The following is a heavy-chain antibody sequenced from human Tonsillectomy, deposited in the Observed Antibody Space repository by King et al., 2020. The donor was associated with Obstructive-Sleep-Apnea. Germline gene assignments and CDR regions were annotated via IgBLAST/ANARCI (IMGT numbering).Heavy chain of an antibody. J-gene: IGHJ4*02. Sequence: VQLVESGGGVVQPGRSLTLSCAASGYTFNKYAMDWVRQAPGKGLEWVALISHDASHKYYVDSVTGRFIISKDNSNKKLYLQMNSLRTQDTALYYCAKDSWNDFFPTRNYFESWGQGTLVTVSS. CDR2: ISHDASHK. CDR1: GYTFNKYA. D-gene: IGHD1-1*01. CDR3: AKDSWNDFFPTRNYFES. V-gene: IGHV3-30*04.